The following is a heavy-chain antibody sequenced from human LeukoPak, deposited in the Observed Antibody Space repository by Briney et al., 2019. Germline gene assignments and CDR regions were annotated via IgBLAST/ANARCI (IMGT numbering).Heavy chain of an antibody. CDR3: ARDEQLYYFDY. D-gene: IGHD1/OR15-1a*01. J-gene: IGHJ4*02. CDR2: IIPILGIA. V-gene: IGHV1-69*04. Sequence: ASVKVSCKASGGTFSSYAISWVRQAPGQGLEWMGRIIPILGIANYAQKLQGRVTITADKSTSTAYMELSSLRSEDTAVYYCARDEQLYYFDYWGQGTLVTVSS. CDR1: GGTFSSYA.